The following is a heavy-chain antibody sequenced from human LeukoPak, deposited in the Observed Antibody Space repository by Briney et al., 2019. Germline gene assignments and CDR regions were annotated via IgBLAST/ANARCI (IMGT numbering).Heavy chain of an antibody. CDR2: INPNSGGT. Sequence: ASVKVSCKASGYTFTGYYMHWVRQAPGQGLEWMGWINPNSGGTNYAQKFQGRVTMTRDTSISIAYMELSRLRSDDTAVYYCASSFGGSSSIAAGWPTTNWGQGTLVTVSS. CDR3: ASSFGGSSSIAAGWPTTN. V-gene: IGHV1-2*02. D-gene: IGHD6-13*01. CDR1: GYTFTGYY. J-gene: IGHJ4*02.